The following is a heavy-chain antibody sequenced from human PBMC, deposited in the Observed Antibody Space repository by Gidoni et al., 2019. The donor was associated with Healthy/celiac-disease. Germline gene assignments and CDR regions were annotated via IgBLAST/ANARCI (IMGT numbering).Heavy chain of an antibody. CDR3: ARQGYSALRGWFDP. J-gene: IGHJ5*02. V-gene: IGHV5-51*01. CDR2: IYPGDSDT. CDR1: GHSFTSYW. Sequence: EVPPMQSGAEVKKPVESLKISCKGSGHSFTSYWIGWVRQMPGNGLEWMGIIYPGDSDTRYSPSVQGQVTISADKSISTAYLHWSSLRASDTAMYYCARQGYSALRGWFDPWGQGTLVTVSS. D-gene: IGHD5-18*01.